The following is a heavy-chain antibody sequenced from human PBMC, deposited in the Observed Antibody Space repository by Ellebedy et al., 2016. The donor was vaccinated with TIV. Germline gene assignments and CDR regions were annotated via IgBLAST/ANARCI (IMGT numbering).Heavy chain of an antibody. CDR2: MSYDGINK. Sequence: GGSLRLXXVASGFTLRNYGMHWVRQAPGKGLEWVAVMSYDGINKFYADSVKGRLTISRDNSKNTLYLQMNSLRTEDTAVYYCAKDNRKVAPTDYGMDVWGHGTTVTVSS. V-gene: IGHV3-30*18. J-gene: IGHJ6*02. CDR3: AKDNRKVAPTDYGMDV. CDR1: GFTLRNYG. D-gene: IGHD1-14*01.